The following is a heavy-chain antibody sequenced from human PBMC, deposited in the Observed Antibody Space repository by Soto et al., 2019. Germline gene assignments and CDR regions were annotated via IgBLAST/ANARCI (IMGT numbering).Heavy chain of an antibody. CDR3: ARGQVVAAQH. Sequence: SETLSLTCAVSGCSISSGGYSWSCIRQPPGKGLEWIGYIYHSGSTYYNPSLKSRVTISVDRSKNQFSLKLSSVTAADTAVYYCARGQVVAAQHWGQGTLVTVSS. CDR2: IYHSGST. J-gene: IGHJ4*02. CDR1: GCSISSGGYS. D-gene: IGHD2-15*01. V-gene: IGHV4-30-2*01.